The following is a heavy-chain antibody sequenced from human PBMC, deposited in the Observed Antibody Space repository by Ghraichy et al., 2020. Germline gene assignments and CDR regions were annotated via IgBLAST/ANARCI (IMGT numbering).Heavy chain of an antibody. Sequence: GGSLRLSCAASGFTFSSHAMGWVRQAPGKGLEWVSAISGNAASTYYADSVKGRFTISRDNSKNTLYLQMNSLRAGDTAVYYCAPRGISGNYEWGFFDYWGQGTLVTVSS. CDR3: APRGISGNYEWGFFDY. D-gene: IGHD3-16*01. V-gene: IGHV3-23*01. CDR1: GFTFSSHA. J-gene: IGHJ4*02. CDR2: ISGNAAST.